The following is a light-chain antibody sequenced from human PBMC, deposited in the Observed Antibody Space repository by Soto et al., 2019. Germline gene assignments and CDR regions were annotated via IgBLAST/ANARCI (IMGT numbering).Light chain of an antibody. CDR3: QQRTNWPLT. CDR2: DAF. CDR1: QSVGSH. J-gene: IGKJ4*01. V-gene: IGKV3-11*01. Sequence: EIVLTQSPATLSLSPGEGATLSCRASQSVGSHLAWYQQRRGQAPRLLIYDAFNRATGIPARFSGTGSGTDFTLTISSLEPEDFAVYYCQQRTNWPLTFGGGTNVEIK.